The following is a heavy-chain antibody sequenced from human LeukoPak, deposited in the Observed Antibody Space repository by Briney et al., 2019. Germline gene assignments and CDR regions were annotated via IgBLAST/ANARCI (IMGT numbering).Heavy chain of an antibody. J-gene: IGHJ4*02. Sequence: SETLSLTCTVSGDSISAYYWNWIRQPPGKGLEWIGYFSDSWNTNYNPSLKSRVTISADTSKNQFSLELTSVTAADTAVYYCARGALRLKSDAFDHWGPGTLVTVSS. CDR3: ARGALRLKSDAFDH. V-gene: IGHV4-59*01. CDR1: GDSISAYY. CDR2: FSDSWNT.